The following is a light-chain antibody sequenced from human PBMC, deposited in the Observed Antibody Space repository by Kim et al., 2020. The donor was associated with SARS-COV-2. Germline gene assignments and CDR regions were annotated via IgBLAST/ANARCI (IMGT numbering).Light chain of an antibody. Sequence: GQTARITCSGDALPKQYAYWYQQKPGQAPVLVIYKDSERPSGIPERFSGSSSGTTVTLTISGVQAEDEADYYCQSADSSGTYPGVVFGGGTKLTVL. CDR2: KDS. J-gene: IGLJ2*01. CDR3: QSADSSGTYPGVV. V-gene: IGLV3-25*03. CDR1: ALPKQY.